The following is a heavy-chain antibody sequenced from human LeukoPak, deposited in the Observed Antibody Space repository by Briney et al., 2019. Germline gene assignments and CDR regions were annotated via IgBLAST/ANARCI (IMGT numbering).Heavy chain of an antibody. CDR3: ARDSGYSTFDL. D-gene: IGHD5-18*01. J-gene: IGHJ4*02. Sequence: GGSLRLSCAASGFTFRNYWMTWVRQSPGKGLEWVASINNDGTEKYYGDSVNRRFSISRDNSKDSLYLQMNFLRPEDASTYYCARDSGYSTFDLWGQGTRVTVSS. CDR2: INNDGTEK. CDR1: GFTFRNYW. V-gene: IGHV3-7*01.